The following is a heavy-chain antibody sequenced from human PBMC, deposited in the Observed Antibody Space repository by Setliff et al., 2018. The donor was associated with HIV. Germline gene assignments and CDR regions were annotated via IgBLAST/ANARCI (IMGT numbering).Heavy chain of an antibody. CDR2: INHRGST. CDR1: GGSFSGYY. Sequence: SSETLSLTCAVYGGSFSGYYWSWIRQPPGKGLEWIGEINHRGSTNYNPSLESRVSMSLDTSKNQFSLKLTSVTAADTAAYFCARTRYYYDSSDRYWVIDSWGPGTLVTVSS. CDR3: ARTRYYYDSSDRYWVIDS. J-gene: IGHJ5*01. D-gene: IGHD3-22*01. V-gene: IGHV4-34*01.